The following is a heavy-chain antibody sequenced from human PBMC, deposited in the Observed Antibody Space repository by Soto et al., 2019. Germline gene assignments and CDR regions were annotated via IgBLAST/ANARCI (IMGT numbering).Heavy chain of an antibody. CDR3: ARDGYDGSGSPYPDY. CDR1: GGSMSEYF. D-gene: IGHD3-10*01. CDR2: IYYLGST. J-gene: IGHJ4*02. Sequence: LSLPCSVSGGSMSEYFWSWIRQSPGKGLEWIGYIYYLGSTDYNPSLKSRVTISVDTSKRQFSLRPTSVPAADTAVYYCARDGYDGSGSPYPDYWGPGTQVTVSS. V-gene: IGHV4-59*01.